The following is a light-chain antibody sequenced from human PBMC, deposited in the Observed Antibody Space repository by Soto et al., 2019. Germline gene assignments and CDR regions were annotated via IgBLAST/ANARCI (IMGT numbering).Light chain of an antibody. J-gene: IGLJ1*01. V-gene: IGLV2-14*01. CDR2: EVS. CDR3: SAYTSSSTLYV. Sequence: QSALTQPASVSGSPGQSITISCTGTSSDVGGYNYVSWYQQNPGKAPKLMIYEVSNRPSGVSNRFSGSKSGNTASLTISGLQAEDEADYYCSAYTSSSTLYVFGTGTKLTV. CDR1: SSDVGGYNY.